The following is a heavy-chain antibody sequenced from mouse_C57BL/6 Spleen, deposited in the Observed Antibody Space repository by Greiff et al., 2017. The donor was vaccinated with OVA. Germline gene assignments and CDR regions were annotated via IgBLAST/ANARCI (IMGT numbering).Heavy chain of an antibody. CDR3: AREAYYSNCPFAY. CDR1: GFTFSSYA. D-gene: IGHD2-5*01. V-gene: IGHV5-4*01. Sequence: EVQRVESGGGLVKPGGSLKLSCAASGFTFSSYAMSWVRQTPEKRLEWVATISDGGSYTYYPDNVKGRFTISRDNAKNNLYLQMSHLKSEDTAMYYCAREAYYSNCPFAYWGQGTLVTVSA. CDR2: ISDGGSYT. J-gene: IGHJ3*01.